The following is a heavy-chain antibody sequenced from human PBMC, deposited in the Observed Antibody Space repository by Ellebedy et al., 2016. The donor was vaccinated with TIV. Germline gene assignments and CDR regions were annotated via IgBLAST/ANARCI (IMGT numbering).Heavy chain of an antibody. D-gene: IGHD6-19*01. CDR3: VRDDSAGWYAFDY. J-gene: IGHJ4*02. CDR1: GFTFSKYY. Sequence: GGSLRLXCAASGFTFSKYYMHWVRQAPGKGLVWVSRIKGDGSFTDYAVSVRGRFTISRDNAKNTLFLQMNSLRAEDTAVYYCVRDDSAGWYAFDYWGQGALVTVSS. V-gene: IGHV3-74*01. CDR2: IKGDGSFT.